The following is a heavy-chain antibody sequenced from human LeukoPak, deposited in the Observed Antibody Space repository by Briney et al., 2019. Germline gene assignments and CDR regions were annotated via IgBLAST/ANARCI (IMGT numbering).Heavy chain of an antibody. CDR1: GYTFTDYY. J-gene: IGHJ4*02. V-gene: IGHV1-2*02. D-gene: IGHD6-13*01. Sequence: ASVKVSCKASGYTFTDYYMHWVRRAPGQGLEWMGWINPNSGGTNYVQKFLGRVTMTRDTSISTAYMELSRLRSDDTAVYYCARGGSSSWYEVGLFDYWGQGTLVTVSS. CDR2: INPNSGGT. CDR3: ARGGSSSWYEVGLFDY.